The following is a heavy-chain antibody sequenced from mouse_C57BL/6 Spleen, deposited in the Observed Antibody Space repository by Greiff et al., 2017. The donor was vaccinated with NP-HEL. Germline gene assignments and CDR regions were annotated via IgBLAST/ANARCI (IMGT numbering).Heavy chain of an antibody. CDR1: GFNIKDTY. J-gene: IGHJ2*01. Sequence: VHVKQSGAELVKPGASVKLSCTASGFNIKDTYMHWVKQRPEQGLEWIGRIDPANGSTKSYPKFQCKATITADTSSNTAYLHLSGQTSEDTAVYDCARINDWGQGTTLTVSS. V-gene: IGHV14-3*02. CDR2: IDPANGST. CDR3: ARIND.